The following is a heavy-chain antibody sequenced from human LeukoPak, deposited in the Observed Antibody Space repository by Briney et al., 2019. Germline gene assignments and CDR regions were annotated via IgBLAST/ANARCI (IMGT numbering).Heavy chain of an antibody. V-gene: IGHV3-21*01. J-gene: IGHJ4*02. D-gene: IGHD6-19*01. Sequence: GGSLRLSCAASGFTFSSYSMNWVRQAPGKGLEWVSSISSSSSYIYYADSVKGRFTISRDNAKNSLYLQMNSLRAEDTAVYYCARDQLAYSSGWSPIDYWGQGTLVTVSS. CDR2: ISSSSSYI. CDR3: ARDQLAYSSGWSPIDY. CDR1: GFTFSSYS.